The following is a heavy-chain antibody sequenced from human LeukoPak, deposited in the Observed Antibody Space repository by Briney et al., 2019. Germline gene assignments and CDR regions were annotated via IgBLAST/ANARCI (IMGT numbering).Heavy chain of an antibody. Sequence: GGSLRLSCASSVFIFTAYNMNGVRQARGRGVVWVSSINSTGTYLYCADSVQGRFTIFRDKNSLYLRMNRLRVEDTAVYYCARNSLIAENYGYYYFSYMDVWGKGTTVTVSS. CDR1: VFIFTAYN. V-gene: IGHV3-21*06. D-gene: IGHD2-21*01. J-gene: IGHJ6*03. CDR2: INSTGTYL. CDR3: ARNSLIAENYGYYYFSYMDV.